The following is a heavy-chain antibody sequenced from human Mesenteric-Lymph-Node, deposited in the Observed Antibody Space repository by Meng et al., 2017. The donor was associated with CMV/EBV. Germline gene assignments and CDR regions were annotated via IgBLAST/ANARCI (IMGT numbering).Heavy chain of an antibody. V-gene: IGHV3-72*01. J-gene: IGHJ6*02. Sequence: LSLTCAASGFTFSDHYMDWVRQAPGKGLEWVGRTRNKANSYTTEYAASVKGRFTISRDDSKNSLYLQMNSLKTEDTAVYYCARVSNYYGMDVWGQGTTVTVSS. CDR2: TRNKANSYTT. CDR1: GFTFSDHY. CDR3: ARVSNYYGMDV.